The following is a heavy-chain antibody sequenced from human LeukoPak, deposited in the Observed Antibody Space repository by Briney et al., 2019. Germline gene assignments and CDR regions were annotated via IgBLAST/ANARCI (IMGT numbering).Heavy chain of an antibody. D-gene: IGHD1-1*01. J-gene: IGHJ4*02. CDR2: ISSSGSTI. Sequence: GGSLRLSCAASGFTFSSYEMNWVRQAPGKGLEWVSYISSSGSTIYYADSVKGRFTISRDNAKNSLYLQMNSLRAEDTAIYYCAREKASATGTTDYDYWGQGTLVTVS. CDR1: GFTFSSYE. CDR3: AREKASATGTTDYDY. V-gene: IGHV3-48*03.